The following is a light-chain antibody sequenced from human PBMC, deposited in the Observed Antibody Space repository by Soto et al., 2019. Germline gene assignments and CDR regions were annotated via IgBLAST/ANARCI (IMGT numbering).Light chain of an antibody. CDR3: QQDNYWPPWT. CDR2: DAS. J-gene: IGKJ1*01. CDR1: QSSSKN. V-gene: IGKV3-15*01. Sequence: ILMTQSPATLSVSPGERATLSCRASQSSSKNLAWYQQKPGQPPRLLIYDASTRSTGIPAWFSGSGSGTEFTLTISGRQSEDFAVYYCQQDNYWPPWTFGQGTKVEIK.